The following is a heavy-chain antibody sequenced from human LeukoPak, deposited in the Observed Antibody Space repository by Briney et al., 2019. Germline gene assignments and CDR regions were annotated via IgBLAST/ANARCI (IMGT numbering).Heavy chain of an antibody. CDR3: TTGRGYSYGYTWFDY. CDR1: GFTFSNAW. V-gene: IGHV3-15*07. Sequence: PGGSLRLSCAASGFTFSNAWMNWVRQAPGKGLEWVGRIKSKSDDETTDYAAPVKGRFTISRDDSKNTLYLQMNSLKTEDTAVYYCTTGRGYSYGYTWFDYWGLGTLVSVSS. J-gene: IGHJ4*02. CDR2: IKSKSDDETT. D-gene: IGHD5-18*01.